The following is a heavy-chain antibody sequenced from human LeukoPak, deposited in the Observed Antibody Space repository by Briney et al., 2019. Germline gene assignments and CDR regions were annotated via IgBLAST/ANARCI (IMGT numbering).Heavy chain of an antibody. J-gene: IGHJ5*02. CDR1: GFSLSNARMG. D-gene: IGHD3-3*01. Sequence: SGPVLVKPTETLTLTCTVSGFSLSNARMGVSWIRQPPGKALEWLAHIFSNDEKSYSTSLKSRLTISKDTSKSQVVLTMTNMDPVDTATYYCARILRRVSISGVAKGYNWFDPWGQGTLVTVSS. V-gene: IGHV2-26*01. CDR2: IFSNDEK. CDR3: ARILRRVSISGVAKGYNWFDP.